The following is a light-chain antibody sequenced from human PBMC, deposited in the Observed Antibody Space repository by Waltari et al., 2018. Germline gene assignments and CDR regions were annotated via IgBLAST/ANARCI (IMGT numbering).Light chain of an antibody. CDR3: VLYMGSGIWV. J-gene: IGLJ3*02. V-gene: IGLV8-61*01. CDR1: SGSVSSTSY. CDR2: KIN. Sequence: QTVVTQEPSLSVSPGGTVTLTCALSSGSVSSTSYASWYQQTPGQAPRTLVYKINNRSSGVPDRFSGSMHGNKAALTITGAQAEDESDYYCVLYMGSGIWVFGGGTKLTVL.